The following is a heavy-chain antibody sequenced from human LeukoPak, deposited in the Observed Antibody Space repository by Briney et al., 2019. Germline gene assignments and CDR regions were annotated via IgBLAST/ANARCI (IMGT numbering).Heavy chain of an antibody. V-gene: IGHV3-23*01. CDR2: VNGNGGST. D-gene: IGHD3-22*01. J-gene: IGHJ4*02. Sequence: GGSLRLSCAASGFSFSTYAMSWVRQAPGKGLEWVSGVNGNGGSTSYADSVKGRFTISRDNSKNTLYLQMNSLRAEDTAVYYCARVRYFYDTSGPSLGFDYWGQGTLVTVSS. CDR3: ARVRYFYDTSGPSLGFDY. CDR1: GFSFSTYA.